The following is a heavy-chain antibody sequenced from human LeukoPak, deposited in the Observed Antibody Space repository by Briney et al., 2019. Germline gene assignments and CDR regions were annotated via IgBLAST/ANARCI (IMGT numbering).Heavy chain of an antibody. Sequence: GGSLRLSCAASGFTFSSYSMNWVRQAPGEGLEWVSSISSSSSYIYYADSVKGRFTISRDNAKNSLYLQMNSLRAEDTAVYYCASQSSGSYSWGQGTLVTVSS. CDR2: ISSSSSYI. CDR1: GFTFSSYS. D-gene: IGHD3-10*01. V-gene: IGHV3-21*01. CDR3: ASQSSGSYS. J-gene: IGHJ4*02.